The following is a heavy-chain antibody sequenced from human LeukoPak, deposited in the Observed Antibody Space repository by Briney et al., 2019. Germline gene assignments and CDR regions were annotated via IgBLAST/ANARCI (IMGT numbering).Heavy chain of an antibody. J-gene: IGHJ4*02. Sequence: GSLRLSCAASGFTFSSYAMHWVRPAPGKGLEWVAVISYDGSNKYYADSVKGRFTISRDNSKNTLYLQMNSLRAEDTAVYYCARGSHYYDTDRGYGYWGQGTLVTVSS. CDR1: GFTFSSYA. V-gene: IGHV3-30*04. D-gene: IGHD3-22*01. CDR3: ARGSHYYDTDRGYGY. CDR2: ISYDGSNK.